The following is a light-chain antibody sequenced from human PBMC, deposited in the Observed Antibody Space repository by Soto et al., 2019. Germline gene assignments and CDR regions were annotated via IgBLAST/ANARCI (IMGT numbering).Light chain of an antibody. V-gene: IGKV3-11*01. J-gene: IGKJ4*01. Sequence: EIVLTQSPATLSLSPGERATLSCRASQSVSSYLAWYQQKPGQAPRLLIYDASNRATGIPARFSGSGSGTYVTLTISSLEPEDFAIYYCQQRSNWPPVTFGGGTKVEIK. CDR1: QSVSSY. CDR3: QQRSNWPPVT. CDR2: DAS.